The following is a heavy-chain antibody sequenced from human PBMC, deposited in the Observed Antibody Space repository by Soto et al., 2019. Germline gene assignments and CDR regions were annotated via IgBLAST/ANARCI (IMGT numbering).Heavy chain of an antibody. D-gene: IGHD1-26*01. CDR1: GFTFSSYG. CDR2: ISYDGSNK. V-gene: IGHV3-30*18. CDR3: ANSIVGATKHR. J-gene: IGHJ4*02. Sequence: QVQLVESGGGVVQPGRSLRLSCAASGFTFSSYGMHWVRQAPGKGLEWVAVISYDGSNKYYADSVKGRFTISRDNSKNTLYLQMNSLRAEDTAVYYCANSIVGATKHRWGQGTLVTVSS.